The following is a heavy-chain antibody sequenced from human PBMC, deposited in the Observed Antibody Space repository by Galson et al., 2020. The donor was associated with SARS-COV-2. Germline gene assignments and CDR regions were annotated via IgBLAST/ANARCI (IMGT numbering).Heavy chain of an antibody. V-gene: IGHV3-13*01. CDR1: GFTFSSYD. J-gene: IGHJ6*03. CDR2: IGTAGDT. D-gene: IGHD6-19*01. CDR3: ARAVAGYYYYYYYYMDG. Sequence: GGSLSLSCAASGFTFSSYDMHWVRQATGKGLEWVSAIGTAGDTYYPGSVKGRFTISRENAKNSLYLQMNSLRAGDTAVYYCARAVAGYYYYYYYYMDGWGKGTTVTVSS.